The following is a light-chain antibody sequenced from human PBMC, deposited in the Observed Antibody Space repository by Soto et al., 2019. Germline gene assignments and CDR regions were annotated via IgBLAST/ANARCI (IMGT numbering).Light chain of an antibody. CDR1: QGISSY. CDR3: QPLNSYPLT. J-gene: IGKJ4*01. V-gene: IGKV1-9*01. CDR2: AAS. Sequence: DIQLTQSPSFLSASVGDRVTITCRASQGISSYLAWYQQKPGKAPKLLIYAASTLQSGVPSRFSGSGSGTEFTLTISSLQPEDFATYYCQPLNSYPLTFGGGTRWISN.